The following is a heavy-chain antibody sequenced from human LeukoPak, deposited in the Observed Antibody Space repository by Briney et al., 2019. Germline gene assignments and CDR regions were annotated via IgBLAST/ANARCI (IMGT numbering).Heavy chain of an antibody. D-gene: IGHD3-22*01. CDR2: ISAYNGNT. CDR3: ARSIRDITMIVVSPAGAFDI. J-gene: IGHJ3*02. V-gene: IGHV1-18*01. CDR1: GYTFTSYG. Sequence: ASVKVSCKASGYTFTSYGISWVRQAPGQGLEWMGWISAYNGNTNYAQKLQGRVTMTTDTPTSTAYMELRSLRSDDTAVYYCARSIRDITMIVVSPAGAFDIWGQGTMVTVSS.